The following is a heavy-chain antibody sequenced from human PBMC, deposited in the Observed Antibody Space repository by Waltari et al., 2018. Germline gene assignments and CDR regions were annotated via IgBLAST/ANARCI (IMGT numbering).Heavy chain of an antibody. Sequence: EVQLVESGGGLVQPGGSLRLSCAASGFSFSRYWLHWVRQVQGKGLVWVSRINGTGITTNYADSVKGRFIISRDNAKNTLYLQMNSLTAEDTAVYYCAMLRVVSVFDPFDNWGQGTLVTVSS. D-gene: IGHD2-15*01. J-gene: IGHJ4*02. V-gene: IGHV3-74*01. CDR1: GFSFSRYW. CDR3: AMLRVVSVFDPFDN. CDR2: INGTGITT.